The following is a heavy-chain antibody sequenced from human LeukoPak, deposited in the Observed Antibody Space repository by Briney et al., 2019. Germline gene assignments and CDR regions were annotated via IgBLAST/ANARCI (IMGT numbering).Heavy chain of an antibody. CDR1: GFTFSNYV. Sequence: GGSLRLSCAASGFTFSNYVIHWVRQAPGKGLEWVAVISYDGSKKYYADSVKGRFTISRDNSKNTLYLQMNSLRAEDTAVYYCAKDSRTYFHGSGSFSLPKRPLGYFDTWGQGTLVTVSS. V-gene: IGHV3-30-3*01. J-gene: IGHJ4*02. CDR3: AKDSRTYFHGSGSFSLPKRPLGYFDT. D-gene: IGHD3-10*01. CDR2: ISYDGSKK.